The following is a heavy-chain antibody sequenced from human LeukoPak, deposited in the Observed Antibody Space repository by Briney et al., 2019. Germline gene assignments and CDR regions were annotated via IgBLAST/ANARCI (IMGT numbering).Heavy chain of an antibody. CDR3: ARGTIAVAGTHYYYGMDV. Sequence: SQTLSLTCAISGDSVSGNSVAWHWIRQSPSRGLEWLGRTYYRSKWGSGYAVSVKSRITINADTSKNQFSLKLSSVTAADTAVYYCARGTIAVAGTHYYYGMDVWGQGTTVTVSS. J-gene: IGHJ6*02. CDR2: TYYRSKWGS. V-gene: IGHV6-1*01. D-gene: IGHD6-19*01. CDR1: GDSVSGNSVA.